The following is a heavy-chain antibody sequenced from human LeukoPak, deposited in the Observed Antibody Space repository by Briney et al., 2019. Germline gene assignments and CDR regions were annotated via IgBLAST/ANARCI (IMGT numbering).Heavy chain of an antibody. CDR1: GGTFSSYA. J-gene: IGHJ4*02. V-gene: IGHV1-46*01. CDR3: ARDLGGNDWGFY. Sequence: ASVKVSCKASGGTFSSYAISWVRQAPGQGLEWMGIINPSGGSTSYAQKFQGRVTMTRDMSTSTVYMELSSLRSEDTAVYYCARDLGGNDWGFYWGQGTLVTVSS. D-gene: IGHD4-23*01. CDR2: INPSGGST.